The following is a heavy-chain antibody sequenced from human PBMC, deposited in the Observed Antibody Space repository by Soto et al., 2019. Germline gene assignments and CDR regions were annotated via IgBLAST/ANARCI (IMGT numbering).Heavy chain of an antibody. CDR3: ARGSSGHFDY. Sequence: QVQLVQSGAEVKKPGDSVKVSCKASGYTFTSYYIHWVRQAPGQGLEWMGKINPSGGSTSYAQKFQGRVTMPRDTSTSTVYMELSSLRFEDTAVYYCARGSSGHFDYWGQGPLVTASS. CDR2: INPSGGST. V-gene: IGHV1-46*01. D-gene: IGHD3-22*01. J-gene: IGHJ4*02. CDR1: GYTFTSYY.